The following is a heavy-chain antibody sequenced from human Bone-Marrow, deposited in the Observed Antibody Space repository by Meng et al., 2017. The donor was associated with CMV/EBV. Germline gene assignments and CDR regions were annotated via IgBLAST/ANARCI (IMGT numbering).Heavy chain of an antibody. D-gene: IGHD2-2*01. CDR1: GYSISSGYY. CDR3: ARDFTTPSEVVPAANYYYYGMDV. CDR2: IYHSGST. Sequence: GSLRLSCTVSGYSISSGYYWGWIRQPPGKGLEWIGSIYHSGSTYYNPSLKSRVTISVDTSKNQFSLKLSSVTAADTAVYYCARDFTTPSEVVPAANYYYYGMDVWGEGTTVSFSS. V-gene: IGHV4-38-2*02. J-gene: IGHJ6*04.